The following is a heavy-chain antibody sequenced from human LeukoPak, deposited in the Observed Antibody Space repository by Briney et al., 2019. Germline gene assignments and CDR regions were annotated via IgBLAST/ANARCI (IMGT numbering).Heavy chain of an antibody. CDR1: GYTFTGYY. CDR2: INPNSGGT. Sequence: ASVKVSCKASGYTFTGYYMHWVRQAPGQGLEGMGWINPNSGGTNYAQKFQGRVTMTRDTSISTAYMELSRLRSDDTAVYYCARESYCSSTSCYAGGVASANWFDPWGQGTLVTVSS. CDR3: ARESYCSSTSCYAGGVASANWFDP. D-gene: IGHD2-2*01. J-gene: IGHJ5*02. V-gene: IGHV1-2*02.